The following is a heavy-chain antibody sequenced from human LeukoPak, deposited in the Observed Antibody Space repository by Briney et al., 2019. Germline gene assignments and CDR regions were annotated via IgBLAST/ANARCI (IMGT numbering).Heavy chain of an antibody. D-gene: IGHD3-9*01. V-gene: IGHV4-59*01. CDR2: IYYSGST. J-gene: IGHJ4*02. Sequence: SETLSLTCTVSGGSISSYYWGWIRQPPGKGLEWIGYIYYSGSTNYNPSLKSRVTISVDTSKNQFSLKLSSVTAADTAVYYCARGRDILTGYHLDYWGQGTLVTVSS. CDR3: ARGRDILTGYHLDY. CDR1: GGSISSYY.